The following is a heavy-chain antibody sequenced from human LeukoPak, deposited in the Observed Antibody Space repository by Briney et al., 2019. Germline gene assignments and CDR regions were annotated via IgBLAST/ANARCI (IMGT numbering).Heavy chain of an antibody. J-gene: IGHJ4*02. D-gene: IGHD2-15*01. CDR2: IYSTGEN. CDR3: VREHHETPHKSAVDI. CDR1: SGSISSRNYY. V-gene: IGHV4-39*07. Sequence: SETLSLTCTVSSGSISSRNYYCSWIRQPPGKGLEWTGEIYSTGENNKNPSLKSRVTISLDKPKDQFSLRLTSVTAADTAMYYCVREHHETPHKSAVDIWGQGTLVTVSS.